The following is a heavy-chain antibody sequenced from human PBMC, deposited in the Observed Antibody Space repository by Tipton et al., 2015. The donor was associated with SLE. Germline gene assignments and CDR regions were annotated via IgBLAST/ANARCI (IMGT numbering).Heavy chain of an antibody. J-gene: IGHJ4*02. D-gene: IGHD5-12*01. Sequence: TLSLTCSVSGGSVSGKYWSWIRQPPGKGLEWIAYIYTSGSTSYNPSLKSRATISVDASKNQFSLKLSSVTAADTAIYYCARHELVTTKADYWGQGTLVTVSS. CDR1: GGSVSGKY. V-gene: IGHV4-4*08. CDR3: ARHELVTTKADY. CDR2: IYTSGST.